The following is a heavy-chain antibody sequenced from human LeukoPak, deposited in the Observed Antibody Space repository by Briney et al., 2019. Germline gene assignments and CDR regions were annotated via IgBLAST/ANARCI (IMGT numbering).Heavy chain of an antibody. CDR2: INSDGGGA. CDR3: ARDVPHNWFDT. Sequence: GSLRLSCAASGITFGNNWRHWVRQGPGKGLVWISRINSDGGGAIYADSVKGRFTVSRDNAKNTLYLQMNSLRAEDTAVYYCARDVPHNWFDTWGQGTLVTVSS. CDR1: GITFGNNW. J-gene: IGHJ5*02. V-gene: IGHV3-74*01.